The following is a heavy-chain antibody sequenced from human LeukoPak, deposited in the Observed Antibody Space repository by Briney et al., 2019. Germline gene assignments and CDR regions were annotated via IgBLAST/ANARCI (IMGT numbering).Heavy chain of an antibody. CDR2: IYYSGST. V-gene: IGHV4-59*08. J-gene: IGHJ5*02. Sequence: SETLSLTCTVSGGSLSSYYWSWIRQPPGKGLEWIGYIYYSGSTNYNPSLKSRVTISVDTSKNQFSLKLSSVTAADTAVYYCARHELLRGWFDPWGQGTLVTVSS. D-gene: IGHD2-15*01. CDR1: GGSLSSYY. CDR3: ARHELLRGWFDP.